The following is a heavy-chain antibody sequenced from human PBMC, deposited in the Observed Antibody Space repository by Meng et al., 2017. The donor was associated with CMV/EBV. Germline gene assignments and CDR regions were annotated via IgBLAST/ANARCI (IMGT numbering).Heavy chain of an antibody. CDR3: ARGRGEDTAMVPFDY. J-gene: IGHJ4*02. CDR1: GGSFSGYY. V-gene: IGHV4-34*01. CDR2: INHSGST. D-gene: IGHD5-18*01. Sequence: QGELQQWVAGLLKPSETLSLTCAVYGGSFSGYYWSWIRQPPGKGLEWIGEINHSGSTNYNPSLKSRVTISVDTSKNQFSLKLSSVTAADTAVYYCARGRGEDTAMVPFDYWGQGTLVTVSS.